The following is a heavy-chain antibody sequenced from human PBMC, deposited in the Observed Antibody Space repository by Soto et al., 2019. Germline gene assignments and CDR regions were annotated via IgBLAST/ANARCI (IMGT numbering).Heavy chain of an antibody. CDR1: GFTFSSYG. Sequence: QVQLVESGGGVVQPGRSLRLSCAASGFTFSSYGMHWVRQAPGKGLEWVAVIWYDGSNKYYADSVKGRFTISRDNSKNTRYLQMNSLRAEDTAVYYCARDGKFGGINRLDYWGQGTLVTVSS. CDR2: IWYDGSNK. J-gene: IGHJ4*02. CDR3: ARDGKFGGINRLDY. V-gene: IGHV3-33*01. D-gene: IGHD3-10*01.